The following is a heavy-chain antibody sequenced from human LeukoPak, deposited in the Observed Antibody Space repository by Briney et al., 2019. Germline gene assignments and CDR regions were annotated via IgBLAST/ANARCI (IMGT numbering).Heavy chain of an antibody. Sequence: SETLSLTCTVSGGSISSSSYYWGWIRQPPGKGLEWIGSIYYSGSTYYNPSLMSRVTISVNTSKNQFSLKLSSVTAADTAVYYCARHRAPTVIVWFDPWGQGTLVTVSS. J-gene: IGHJ5*02. V-gene: IGHV4-39*01. D-gene: IGHD2/OR15-2a*01. CDR3: ARHRAPTVIVWFDP. CDR1: GGSISSSSYY. CDR2: IYYSGST.